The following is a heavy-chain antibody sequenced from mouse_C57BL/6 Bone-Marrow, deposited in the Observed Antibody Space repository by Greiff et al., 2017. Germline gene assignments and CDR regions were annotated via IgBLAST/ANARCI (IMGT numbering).Heavy chain of an antibody. CDR2: IDPSDSYT. CDR1: GYTFTDYE. V-gene: IGHV1-59*01. J-gene: IGHJ4*01. CDR3: ARGGYDAMDY. D-gene: IGHD1-1*02. Sequence: QVQLQQSGAELVRPGASVTLSCKASGYTFTDYEMHWVKQRPGQGLEWIGVIDPSDSYTNYNQKFKGKATLTVDTSSSTAYMQLSSLTSEDSAVYYCARGGYDAMDYWGQGTSVTVSS.